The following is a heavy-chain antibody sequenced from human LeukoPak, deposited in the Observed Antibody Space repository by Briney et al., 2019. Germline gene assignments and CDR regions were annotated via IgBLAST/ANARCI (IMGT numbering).Heavy chain of an antibody. J-gene: IGHJ4*02. V-gene: IGHV1-69*13. CDR1: GGTFSSYA. CDR3: ASSTVVTPRLWTYYFDY. Sequence: GASVKVSCKASGGTFSSYAISWVRQAPGQGLEWMGGIIPIFGTANYAQKFQGRVTITADESTSTAYMELSSLRSEDTAVYYCASSTVVTPRLWTYYFDYWGQGTLVTVSS. CDR2: IIPIFGTA. D-gene: IGHD4-23*01.